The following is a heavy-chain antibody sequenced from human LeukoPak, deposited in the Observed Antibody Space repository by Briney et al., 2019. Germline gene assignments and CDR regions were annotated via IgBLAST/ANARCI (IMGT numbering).Heavy chain of an antibody. V-gene: IGHV4-39*01. J-gene: IGHJ4*02. D-gene: IGHD7-27*01. CDR1: GDSITSTTYY. CDR2: LCYGVYS. CDR3: HRAWGHFDS. Sequence: PSETLSLTCTVSGDSITSTTYYWAWIRQPPGTGLEWIGSLCYGVYSSYSPSLKSRVSISVDTSKNQFSLKMYSVTAADTAMYSRHRAWGHFDSWDQRTLVTVSS.